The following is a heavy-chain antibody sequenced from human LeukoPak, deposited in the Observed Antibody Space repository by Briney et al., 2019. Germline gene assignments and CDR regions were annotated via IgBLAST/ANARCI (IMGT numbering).Heavy chain of an antibody. CDR2: ISGSGGST. CDR3: ARFRTWGDKAFDY. V-gene: IGHV3-23*01. D-gene: IGHD2-21*02. J-gene: IGHJ4*02. Sequence: GGSLRLSCAASGFTFSSYAMSWVRQAPGKGLEWVSAISGSGGSTYYADSVKGRFTISRDNSKNTLYLQMNSLRAEDTAVYYCARFRTWGDKAFDYWGQGTLVTVSP. CDR1: GFTFSSYA.